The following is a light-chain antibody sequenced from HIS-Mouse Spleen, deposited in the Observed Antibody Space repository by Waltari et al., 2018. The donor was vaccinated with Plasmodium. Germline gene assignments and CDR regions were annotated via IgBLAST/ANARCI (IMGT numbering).Light chain of an antibody. V-gene: IGLV3-10*01. Sequence: SYELTQPPSVSVSPGQTARIPRSGDALPNNYAYWYQQKSGHAPVLVIYEDSKRPSGIPERFSGSSSGTMATLTISGAQVEDEADYYCYSTDSSGNHRVFGGGTKLTVL. J-gene: IGLJ3*02. CDR1: ALPNNY. CDR2: EDS. CDR3: YSTDSSGNHRV.